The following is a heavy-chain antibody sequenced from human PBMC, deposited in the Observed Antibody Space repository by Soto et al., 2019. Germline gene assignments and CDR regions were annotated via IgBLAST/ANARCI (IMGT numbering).Heavy chain of an antibody. J-gene: IGHJ4*02. CDR3: ARSAPIVVVTGLGY. V-gene: IGHV1-3*01. Sequence: ASVKVSCKASGYTFTSYAMHWVRQAPGQRLEWMGWINAGNGNTKYSQKFQGRVTITRDTSASTAYMELSSLRSEDTAVYYCARSAPIVVVTGLGYWGQGTLVTVSS. CDR1: GYTFTSYA. CDR2: INAGNGNT. D-gene: IGHD2-21*02.